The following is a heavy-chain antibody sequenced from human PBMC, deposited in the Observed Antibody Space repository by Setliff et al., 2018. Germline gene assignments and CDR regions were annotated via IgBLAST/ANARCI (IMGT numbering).Heavy chain of an antibody. CDR3: ARDKPEGYNFWSGYLGGGLMDV. CDR1: GGSISSSSYY. V-gene: IGHV4-39*07. J-gene: IGHJ6*02. D-gene: IGHD3-3*01. CDR2: IYYSGST. Sequence: SETLSLTCTVTGGSISSSSYYWGWIRQPPGKGLEWIGSIYYSGSTYYNPSLKSRVTISVDTSKNQFSLKLSSVTAADTAVYYCARDKPEGYNFWSGYLGGGLMDVWGQGTTVTVSS.